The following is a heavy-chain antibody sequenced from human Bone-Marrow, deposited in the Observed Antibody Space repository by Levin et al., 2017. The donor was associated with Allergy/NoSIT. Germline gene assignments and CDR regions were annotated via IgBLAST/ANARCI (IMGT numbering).Heavy chain of an antibody. CDR1: GFTFSTFG. D-gene: IGHD3-10*01. Sequence: GGSLRLSCAASGFTFSTFGIHWVRQAPGKGLEWVAVMSSDGGGKFYADSVKGRFTISRDDSKNTLYLQMDSLKTGDTAVYYCARVDRATLAPYYCGMGVWGQGTTVTVSS. J-gene: IGHJ6*02. CDR2: MSSDGGGK. CDR3: ARVDRATLAPYYCGMGV. V-gene: IGHV3-30*03.